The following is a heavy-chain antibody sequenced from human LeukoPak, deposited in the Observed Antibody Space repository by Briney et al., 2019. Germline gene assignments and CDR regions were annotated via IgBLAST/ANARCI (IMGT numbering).Heavy chain of an antibody. Sequence: SETLSLTCTVSGGSISSYYWSWIRQPAGKGLEWIGRIYTSGGTDYNPSLKSRVTMSVDTSKNQFSLKLSSVTAADTAVHYCARDLGAMVRGVGVEFDPWGQGTLVTVSS. D-gene: IGHD3-10*01. V-gene: IGHV4-4*07. CDR3: ARDLGAMVRGVGVEFDP. CDR1: GGSISSYY. CDR2: IYTSGGT. J-gene: IGHJ5*02.